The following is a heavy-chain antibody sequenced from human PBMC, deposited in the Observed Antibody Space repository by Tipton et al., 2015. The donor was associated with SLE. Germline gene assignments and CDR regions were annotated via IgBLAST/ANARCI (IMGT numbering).Heavy chain of an antibody. Sequence: TLSLTCTVSGGSISSHYWSWIRQPPGKGLEWIGYIYYSGSTNYNPSLKSRVTVSVDTSKNQFSLKLSSVTAADTAVYYCARRAGSLYYYMDVWGKGTTVTVSS. V-gene: IGHV4-59*08. D-gene: IGHD1-26*01. CDR3: ARRAGSLYYYMDV. J-gene: IGHJ6*03. CDR2: IYYSGST. CDR1: GGSISSHY.